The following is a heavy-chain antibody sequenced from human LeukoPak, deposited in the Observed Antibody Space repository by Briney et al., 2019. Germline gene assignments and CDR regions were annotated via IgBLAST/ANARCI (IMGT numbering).Heavy chain of an antibody. J-gene: IGHJ5*02. Sequence: ASVKVSRKASGYTFTSYDINWVRQATGQGLEWMGWMNPNSGNTGYAQKFQGRVTMTRNTSISTAYMELSSLRSEDTAVYYCARVAAAGTQNWFDPWGQGTLVTVSS. V-gene: IGHV1-8*01. CDR2: MNPNSGNT. D-gene: IGHD6-13*01. CDR1: GYTFTSYD. CDR3: ARVAAAGTQNWFDP.